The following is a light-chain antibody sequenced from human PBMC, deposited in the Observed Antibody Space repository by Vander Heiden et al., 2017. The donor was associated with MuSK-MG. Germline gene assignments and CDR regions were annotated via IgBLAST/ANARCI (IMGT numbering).Light chain of an antibody. Sequence: DIQMTQSPSSLSASVGDRVTITCRASQSISSGLNWFQQNPGKAPKLLIYGTSRLQRGVPSRFSGSGSGTDFTLTSSRLQPEDFATYYCQQSDSLPTFGHGTTVDIK. CDR2: GTS. V-gene: IGKV1-39*01. J-gene: IGKJ3*01. CDR1: QSISSG. CDR3: QQSDSLPT.